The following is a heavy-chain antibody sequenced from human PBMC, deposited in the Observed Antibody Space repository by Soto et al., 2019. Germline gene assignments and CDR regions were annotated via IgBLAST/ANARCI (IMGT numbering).Heavy chain of an antibody. D-gene: IGHD5-12*01. Sequence: GESLKISCKGSGYSFTSYWIGWVRQMPGKGLEWMGIIYPGDSDTRYSPSFQGQVTISADKSISTAYLQWSSLKASDTAMYYCARHRVEMATIRYYYYYGMDVWGQGTTVTVS. V-gene: IGHV5-51*01. CDR3: ARHRVEMATIRYYYYYGMDV. CDR2: IYPGDSDT. J-gene: IGHJ6*02. CDR1: GYSFTSYW.